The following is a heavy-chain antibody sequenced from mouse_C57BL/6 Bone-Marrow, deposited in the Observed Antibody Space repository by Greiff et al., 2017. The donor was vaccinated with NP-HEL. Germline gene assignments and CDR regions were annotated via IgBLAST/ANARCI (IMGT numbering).Heavy chain of an antibody. CDR3: TRDQGAGTRYFDY. V-gene: IGHV5-9-1*02. J-gene: IGHJ2*01. CDR2: ISSGGDYI. CDR1: GFTFSSYA. D-gene: IGHD4-1*01. Sequence: EVKLQESGEGLVKPGGSLKLSCAASGFTFSSYAMSWVRQTPEKRLEWVAYISSGGDYIYYADTVKGRFTISRDNARNTLYLQMSSLKSEDTAMYYCTRDQGAGTRYFDYWGQGTTLTVSS.